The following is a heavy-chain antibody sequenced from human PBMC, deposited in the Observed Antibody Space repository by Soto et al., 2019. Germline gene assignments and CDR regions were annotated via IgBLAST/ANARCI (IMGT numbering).Heavy chain of an antibody. J-gene: IGHJ4*02. CDR3: ARSGDNYNVLDY. Sequence: QVQLVESGGGLVKPGGSLGLTCAASGFSISDHYMSWIRQAPGKGLEWVSYSSNSGTFTKYADSVKGRFSISRDNAKNSLYLEINSLRGEDTAIYYCARSGDNYNVLDYWGQGTPVTVSS. V-gene: IGHV3-11*05. CDR1: GFSISDHY. CDR2: SSNSGTFT. D-gene: IGHD3-10*02.